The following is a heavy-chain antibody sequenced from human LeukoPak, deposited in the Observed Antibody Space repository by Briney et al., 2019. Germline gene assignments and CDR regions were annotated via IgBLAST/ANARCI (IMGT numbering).Heavy chain of an antibody. CDR2: ISSSGSTI. Sequence: GGSLRLSCAASGFTFSSYEMNWVRQAPGKGLEWVSYISSSGSTIYYADSVKGRFTISRDNAKNSLYLQMNSLRAEDTAVYYCARGDPIYDFWSGGDYWGQGSLVTASS. CDR1: GFTFSSYE. CDR3: ARGDPIYDFWSGGDY. J-gene: IGHJ4*02. V-gene: IGHV3-48*03. D-gene: IGHD3-3*01.